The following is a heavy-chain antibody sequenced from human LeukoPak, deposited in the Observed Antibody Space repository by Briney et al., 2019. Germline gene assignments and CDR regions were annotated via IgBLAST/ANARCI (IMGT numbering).Heavy chain of an antibody. CDR3: ARDPTQWEQGAYYFDY. CDR1: GFTFSSYS. D-gene: IGHD1-26*01. CDR2: ISSSSSTI. V-gene: IGHV3-48*04. J-gene: IGHJ4*02. Sequence: GGSLRLSCAASGFTFSSYSMSWVRQAPGKGLEWVSYISSSSSTIYYADSVKGRFTISRDNAKNSLYLQMNSLRAEDTAVYYCARDPTQWEQGAYYFDYWGQGTLVTVSS.